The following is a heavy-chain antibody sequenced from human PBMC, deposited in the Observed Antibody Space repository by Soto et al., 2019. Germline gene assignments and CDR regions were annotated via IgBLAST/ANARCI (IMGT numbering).Heavy chain of an antibody. CDR1: GGTFSSYA. CDR2: IIPIFGTA. D-gene: IGHD2-15*01. J-gene: IGHJ6*02. CDR3: ARGDIVVVVAARFYYYGMDV. Sequence: ASVKVSCKASGGTFSSYAISWVRQAPGQGLEWMGGIIPIFGTANYAQKFQGRVTITADESTSTAYMELSSLRSEDTAVYYCARGDIVVVVAARFYYYGMDVWGQGTTVTVSS. V-gene: IGHV1-69*13.